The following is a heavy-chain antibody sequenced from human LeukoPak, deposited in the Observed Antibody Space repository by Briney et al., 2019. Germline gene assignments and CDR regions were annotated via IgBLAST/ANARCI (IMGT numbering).Heavy chain of an antibody. V-gene: IGHV1-69*05. CDR2: IIPIFGTA. Sequence: ASVKVSCKASGGTFSSYAISWVRQAPGQGLEWMGRIIPIFGTANYAQRFQGRVTITTDESTSTAYMELSSLRSEDTAVYYCARALTYYYDSSGYYTEYFQHWGQGTLVTVSS. CDR3: ARALTYYYDSSGYYTEYFQH. D-gene: IGHD3-22*01. CDR1: GGTFSSYA. J-gene: IGHJ1*01.